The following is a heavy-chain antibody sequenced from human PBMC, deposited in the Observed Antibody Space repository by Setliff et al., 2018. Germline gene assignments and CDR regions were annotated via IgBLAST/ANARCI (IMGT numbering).Heavy chain of an antibody. V-gene: IGHV3-11*01. CDR3: ARALGGNYFDY. CDR2: ISSSGSTT. D-gene: IGHD2-15*01. Sequence: GSLRLSCAASGFTFSDHYMTWIRQAPGKGLEWVSYISSSGSTTPYADSVRGRFSISRDNIKNSLYLQMNSLRSEDTAVYYCARALGGNYFDYWGPGILVTVSS. J-gene: IGHJ4*02. CDR1: GFTFSDHY.